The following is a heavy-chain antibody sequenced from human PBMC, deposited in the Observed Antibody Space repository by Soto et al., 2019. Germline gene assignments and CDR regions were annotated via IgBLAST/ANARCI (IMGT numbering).Heavy chain of an antibody. J-gene: IGHJ2*01. Sequence: QVQLVQSGAEVKEPGASVKVSCKASGNTFTSYAMHWMRQAPGQRLEWMGWIQAGNGNTKYSQKLQGRVTITRDTSANTAYVEVSSPGSEDTVVYFCARAVPATGREERWYFDLWVRGTLIIVSS. CDR3: ARAVPATGREERWYFDL. V-gene: IGHV1-3*01. CDR1: GNTFTSYA. D-gene: IGHD3-9*01. CDR2: IQAGNGNT.